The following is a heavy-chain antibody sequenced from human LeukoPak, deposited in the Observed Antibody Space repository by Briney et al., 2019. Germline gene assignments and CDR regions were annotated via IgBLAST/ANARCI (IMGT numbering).Heavy chain of an antibody. V-gene: IGHV3-30-3*01. D-gene: IGHD2-2*01. J-gene: IGHJ5*02. CDR3: AREGSSTSFDP. Sequence: PGGSLRLSCAASGFTFSSYAMHWVRQAPGKGLEWVAIISYDGSNKYYADSVKGRFTISRDNSKNTLYLQMNSLRAEDTAVYYCAREGSSTSFDPWGQGTLVTVSS. CDR2: ISYDGSNK. CDR1: GFTFSSYA.